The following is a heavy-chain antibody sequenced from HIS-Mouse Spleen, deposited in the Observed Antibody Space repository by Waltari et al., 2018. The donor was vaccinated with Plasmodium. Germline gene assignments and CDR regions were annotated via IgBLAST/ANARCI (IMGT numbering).Heavy chain of an antibody. CDR2: INHSGST. CDR3: ARGRRIVVVTAPRGFFDY. D-gene: IGHD2-21*02. Sequence: QVQLQQWGAGLLKPSETLSLTCAVYGGSFSGYYWRWFRQPPGKGLEWIGEINHSGSTNDNPSLKSRGTISVDTSKNQFSLKLSSVTAADTAVYYCARGRRIVVVTAPRGFFDYWGQGTLVTVSS. J-gene: IGHJ4*02. CDR1: GGSFSGYY. V-gene: IGHV4-34*01.